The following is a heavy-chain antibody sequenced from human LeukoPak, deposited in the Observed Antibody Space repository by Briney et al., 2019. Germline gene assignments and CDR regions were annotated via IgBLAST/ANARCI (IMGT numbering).Heavy chain of an antibody. CDR1: GGSISTYY. CDR2: SYYSGST. CDR3: ARVRRVLITTNDAFDI. Sequence: SGTLSLTCSVSGGSISTYYWSWIRQPPGKGLEWIGYSYYSGSTKYNPSLKSRVTISVDTSKNQFSLKLSSVTAADTAVYYCARVRRVLITTNDAFDIWGQGTMVTVSS. J-gene: IGHJ3*02. V-gene: IGHV4-59*01. D-gene: IGHD3-22*01.